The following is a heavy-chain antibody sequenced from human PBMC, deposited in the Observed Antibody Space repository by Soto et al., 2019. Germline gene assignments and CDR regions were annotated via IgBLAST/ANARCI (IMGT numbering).Heavy chain of an antibody. CDR1: GFNFGTYA. CDR2: AGSGSSR. D-gene: IGHD2-15*01. Sequence: EVQLLESGGGLVQPGGSLRLACAASGFNFGTYAMGWVRQAPGRGLEWVSSAGSGSSRYYADSVRDRFTVSRGTSKSTLYLEMSSLRAEDTSLYNCVKFRGQDYSYSPLDVWGKGTTVTVSS. V-gene: IGHV3-23*01. J-gene: IGHJ6*04. CDR3: VKFRGQDYSYSPLDV.